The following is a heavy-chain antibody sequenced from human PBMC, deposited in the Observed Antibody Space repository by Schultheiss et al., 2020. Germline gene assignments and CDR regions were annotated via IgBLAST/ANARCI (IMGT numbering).Heavy chain of an antibody. V-gene: IGHV4-34*01. Sequence: SETLSLTCAVYGGSLSGYWSWIRQPPGKGLEWIGEISHSGTTNYNPSLKSRVTISLDTSNNQFSLRLSSVTAADTAVYYCARGPSSLFWGGNFQHWGQGTLVTVSA. CDR2: ISHSGTT. D-gene: IGHD3-16*01. CDR1: GGSLSGY. CDR3: ARGPSSLFWGGNFQH. J-gene: IGHJ1*01.